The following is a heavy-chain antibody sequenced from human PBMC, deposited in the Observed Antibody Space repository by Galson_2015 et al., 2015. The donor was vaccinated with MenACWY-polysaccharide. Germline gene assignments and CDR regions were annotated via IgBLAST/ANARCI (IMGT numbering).Heavy chain of an antibody. CDR3: ARAGEEYDYIWGNYRTTQLLNY. Sequence: SVKVSCKASGGTFSSYAMSWVRQAPGQGLEWMGGIIPLFGTPNYAQKFQDRLTITTDESTITAYMELSSLSSEDTGVYYCARAGEEYDYIWGNYRTTQLLNYWGQGTLVTVSS. CDR1: GGTFSSYA. V-gene: IGHV1-69*05. J-gene: IGHJ4*02. D-gene: IGHD3-16*02. CDR2: IIPLFGTP.